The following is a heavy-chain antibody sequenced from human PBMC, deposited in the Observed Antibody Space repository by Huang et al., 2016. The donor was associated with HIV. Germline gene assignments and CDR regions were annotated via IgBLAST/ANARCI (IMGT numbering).Heavy chain of an antibody. CDR1: GGSFSGHY. CDR3: ARMFKYDSGGYWGNDAFDI. J-gene: IGHJ3*02. Sequence: QVQLQQWGAELLKPSETLSITCAVSGGSFSGHYWTWTRQPAGRGMEWIGEISDSGSTTYNPSLKVVVTISGDTSQSQFSLKLNSVTAADTAIYYCARMFKYDSGGYWGNDAFDIWGQGTMVTVSS. CDR2: ISDSGST. D-gene: IGHD3-22*01. V-gene: IGHV4-34*02.